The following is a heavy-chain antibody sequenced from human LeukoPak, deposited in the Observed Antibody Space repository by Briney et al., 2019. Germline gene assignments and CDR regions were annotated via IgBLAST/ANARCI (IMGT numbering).Heavy chain of an antibody. D-gene: IGHD3-22*01. V-gene: IGHV3-23*01. CDR2: ISGSGDNT. J-gene: IGHJ4*02. CDR1: GFTFSSYA. Sequence: GGSLRLSCAASGFTFSSYAMSWVRQAPGKGLEWVSGISGSGDNTYYADSVKGRFTISRDNSKNTLYVQVNSLGTEDTAAYYCANGSYYDSSGSFYFDYWGQGTLVTVSS. CDR3: ANGSYYDSSGSFYFDY.